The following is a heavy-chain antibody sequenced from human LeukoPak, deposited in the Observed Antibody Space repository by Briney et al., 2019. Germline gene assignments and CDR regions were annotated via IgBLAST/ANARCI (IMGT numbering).Heavy chain of an antibody. Sequence: GGSLRLSCAASGFTFSSYSMNWVRQAPGKGLEWVSYISSSRTTYYADSVKGRFTISRDNAKNSLYLQMNSLRDEDTAVYYCARNWFSTYFDYWGQGTLVTVSS. V-gene: IGHV3-48*02. CDR2: ISSSRTT. D-gene: IGHD3-10*01. CDR3: ARNWFSTYFDY. J-gene: IGHJ4*02. CDR1: GFTFSSYS.